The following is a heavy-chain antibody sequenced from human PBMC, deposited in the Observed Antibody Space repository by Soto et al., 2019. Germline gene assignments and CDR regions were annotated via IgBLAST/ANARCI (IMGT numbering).Heavy chain of an antibody. CDR1: GGSISSSSYY. V-gene: IGHV4-39*01. CDR3: ARLVFYCSRPSCNGYYYYGLDV. J-gene: IGHJ6*02. CDR2: IYYGGST. Sequence: SETLSLTCTVSGGSISSSSYYWGWIRQPPGKGLEWIGSIYYGGSTYHNPSLKSRVTISVDTSKNQFSLKLSSVTAADTALYYCARLVFYCSRPSCNGYYYYGLDVWGRGTTVTVSS. D-gene: IGHD2-2*01.